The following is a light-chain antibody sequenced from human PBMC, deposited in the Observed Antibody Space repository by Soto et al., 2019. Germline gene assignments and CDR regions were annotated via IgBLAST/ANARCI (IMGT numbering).Light chain of an antibody. CDR2: KAS. J-gene: IGKJ4*01. Sequence: DIPMTQSPSTLSASVGDRVTITCRASQSFSSWLAWYQQKPETAPTLLIYKASTLESGVPSRFSGSGSGTEFTLTISSLQPDDFATYYCQQYNSYPLTFGGGTKVEIK. CDR3: QQYNSYPLT. V-gene: IGKV1-5*03. CDR1: QSFSSW.